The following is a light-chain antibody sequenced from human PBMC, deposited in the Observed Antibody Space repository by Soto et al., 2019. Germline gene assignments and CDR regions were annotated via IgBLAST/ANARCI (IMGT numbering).Light chain of an antibody. CDR1: QSILYRPNNKTY. CDR3: QQYYSVPPIT. J-gene: IGKJ5*01. V-gene: IGKV4-1*01. Sequence: DIVMTHSTDYLSVSLGERATINFKSIQSILYRPNNKTYLAWYQQKPGQPPKVLISWASTRESGVPDRFSGSGSGTDFTLTISSLRAEDVAVYYCQQYYSVPPITFGQGTRLEIK. CDR2: WAS.